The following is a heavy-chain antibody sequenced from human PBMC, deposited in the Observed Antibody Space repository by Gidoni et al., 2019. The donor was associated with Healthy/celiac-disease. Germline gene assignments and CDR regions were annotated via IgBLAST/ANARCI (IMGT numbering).Heavy chain of an antibody. V-gene: IGHV3-23*01. CDR1: GFTFSSYA. J-gene: IGHJ4*02. Sequence: EVQLLESGGGLVQPGGSLRLSCAASGFTFSSYAMSWVRQAPGKGLEWVSAISGSGGRTYYADSVKGRFTISRDNSKNTLYLQMNSLRAEDTAVYYCAKASLSRSARTHPIVGSFDFWGQGTLVTVSS. D-gene: IGHD1-26*01. CDR3: AKASLSRSARTHPIVGSFDF. CDR2: ISGSGGRT.